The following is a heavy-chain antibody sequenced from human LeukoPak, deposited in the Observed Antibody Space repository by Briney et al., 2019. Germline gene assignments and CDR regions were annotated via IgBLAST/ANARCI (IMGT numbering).Heavy chain of an antibody. CDR3: ARDRKYDYYDSSGYYYYMDV. CDR2: IYTSGST. CDR1: GGSISSGSYY. J-gene: IGHJ6*03. D-gene: IGHD3-22*01. Sequence: SETLSLTCTVSGGSISSGSYYWSWIRQPAGKGLEWIGRIYTSGSTNYNPSLKSRVTISVDTSKNQFSLKLSSVTAADTAVYYCARDRKYDYYDSSGYYYYMDVWGKGTTVTVSS. V-gene: IGHV4-61*02.